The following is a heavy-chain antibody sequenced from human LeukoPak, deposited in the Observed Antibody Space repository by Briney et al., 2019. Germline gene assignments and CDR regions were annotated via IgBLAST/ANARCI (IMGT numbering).Heavy chain of an antibody. Sequence: GGSLRLSCAASGFTFSSYWMSWVRQAPGKGLEWVANIKQDGSEKYYVDSVKGRFTISRDNAKNSLYLQMNSLRAEDTAVYYCARDYAISGVVTPMDYWGQGTLVTVSS. CDR3: ARDYAISGVVTPMDY. D-gene: IGHD3-3*01. CDR1: GFTFSSYW. CDR2: IKQDGSEK. J-gene: IGHJ4*02. V-gene: IGHV3-7*01.